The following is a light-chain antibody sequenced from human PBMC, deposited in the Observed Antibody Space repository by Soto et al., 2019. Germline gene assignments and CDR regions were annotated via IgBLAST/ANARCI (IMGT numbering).Light chain of an antibody. CDR1: SRDVGGYNY. Sequence: QSVLTQPASVSGSPGQSITISCTGTSRDVGGYNYVSWYRQYPGKAPKLMIYEVSNRPSGVSNRFSGSKSANTASLTISGLQAEDEADYYCYSYTSSNTPVFGGGTKVTVL. J-gene: IGLJ3*02. V-gene: IGLV2-14*01. CDR2: EVS. CDR3: YSYTSSNTPV.